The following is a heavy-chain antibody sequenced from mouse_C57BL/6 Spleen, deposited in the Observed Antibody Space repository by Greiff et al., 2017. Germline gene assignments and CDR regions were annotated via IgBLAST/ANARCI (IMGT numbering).Heavy chain of an antibody. Sequence: EVQRVESGPELVKPGASVKISCKASGYSFTDYNMNWVKQSNGKSLEWIGVINPNYGTTSYNQKFKGKATLTVDQSSSTAYMQLNSLTSEDSAVYYCARSHYYGNSYYAMDYWGQGTSVTVSS. V-gene: IGHV1-39*01. CDR2: INPNYGTT. D-gene: IGHD1-1*01. J-gene: IGHJ4*01. CDR1: GYSFTDYN. CDR3: ARSHYYGNSYYAMDY.